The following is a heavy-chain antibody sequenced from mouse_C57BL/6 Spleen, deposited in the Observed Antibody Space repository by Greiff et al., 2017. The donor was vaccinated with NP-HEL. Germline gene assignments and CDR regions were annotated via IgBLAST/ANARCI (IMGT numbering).Heavy chain of an antibody. CDR1: GYTFTSYW. Sequence: VQLQQPGAELVKPGASVKMSCKASGYTFTSYWITWVKQRPGQGLEWIGDIYPGSGSTNYNEKFKSKATLTVDTSSSTAYMQLRSLTSEDSAVYYCARSYYDGGKPPAWFAYWGQETLVTVSA. CDR2: IYPGSGST. CDR3: ARSYYDGGKPPAWFAY. J-gene: IGHJ3*01. V-gene: IGHV1-55*01. D-gene: IGHD1-1*01.